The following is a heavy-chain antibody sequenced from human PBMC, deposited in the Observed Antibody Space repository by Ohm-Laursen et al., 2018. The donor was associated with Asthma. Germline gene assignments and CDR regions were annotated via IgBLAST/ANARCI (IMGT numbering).Heavy chain of an antibody. Sequence: SLRLSCTASGFTFSSYSMNWVRQAPGKGLEWVAIIWYDGSKEYYADSVKGRFTISRDNSKNTLYLEMNSLRAEDTAVYYCARDSGIAGGMDVWGQGTTVTVSS. D-gene: IGHD1-26*01. J-gene: IGHJ6*02. CDR1: GFTFSSYS. V-gene: IGHV3-33*08. CDR3: ARDSGIAGGMDV. CDR2: IWYDGSKE.